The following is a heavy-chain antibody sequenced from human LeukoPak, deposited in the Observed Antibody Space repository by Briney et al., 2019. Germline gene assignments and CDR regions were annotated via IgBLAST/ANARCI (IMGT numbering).Heavy chain of an antibody. D-gene: IGHD4-17*01. Sequence: GASVKVSCKASGYTFTGYYMHWVRQAPGQGLEWMGRINPSSGGTNYAQKCQGRVTMTRDTSISTAYMELSRLRSDDTAVYYCARAVDYGDYVDYWGQGTLVTVSS. J-gene: IGHJ4*02. CDR1: GYTFTGYY. CDR2: INPSSGGT. CDR3: ARAVDYGDYVDY. V-gene: IGHV1-2*06.